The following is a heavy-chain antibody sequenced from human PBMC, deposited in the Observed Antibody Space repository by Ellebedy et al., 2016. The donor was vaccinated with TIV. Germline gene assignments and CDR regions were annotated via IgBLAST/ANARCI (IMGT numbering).Heavy chain of an antibody. CDR1: GGSIRSSIYY. CDR3: ARIDYDGSGYYYGLDY. V-gene: IGHV4-39*07. Sequence: SETLSLXXTVSGGSIRSSIYYWGWIRQPPGKGLEWIGSIYYSGSTYYNPSLKSRVSISVDTSKNQFSLKLSSVTAADTAVYYCARIDYDGSGYYYGLDYWGQGTLVTVSS. D-gene: IGHD3-22*01. CDR2: IYYSGST. J-gene: IGHJ4*02.